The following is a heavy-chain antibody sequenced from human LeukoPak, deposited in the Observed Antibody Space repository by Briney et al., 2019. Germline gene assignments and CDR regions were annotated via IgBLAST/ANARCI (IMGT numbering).Heavy chain of an antibody. V-gene: IGHV4-34*01. CDR2: INHSGST. D-gene: IGHD3-10*01. CDR3: ARSMVRGVIRGERVDP. CDR1: GGSLSSYY. J-gene: IGHJ5*02. Sequence: SDTLSLPCTVSGGSLSSYYWRWLRQPPGKGLEWIGEINHSGSTNYNPSLKSRVTISVVTSKNQFSLKLSSVTAADTAVYYCARSMVRGVIRGERVDPWGQGTLVTVSS.